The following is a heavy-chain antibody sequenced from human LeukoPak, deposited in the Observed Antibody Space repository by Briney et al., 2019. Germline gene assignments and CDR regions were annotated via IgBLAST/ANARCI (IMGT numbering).Heavy chain of an antibody. CDR3: ARTGSSYGLPYYFDY. CDR2: IYPGDSDT. Sequence: GESLKISCKGSGYSFTGYWIGWVRQVPGKGLESMGIIYPGDSDTRYSPSFQGQVTISADKSISTAYLQWSSLKASDTAMYYCARTGSSYGLPYYFDYWGQGTLVTVSS. V-gene: IGHV5-51*01. D-gene: IGHD5-18*01. J-gene: IGHJ4*02. CDR1: GYSFTGYW.